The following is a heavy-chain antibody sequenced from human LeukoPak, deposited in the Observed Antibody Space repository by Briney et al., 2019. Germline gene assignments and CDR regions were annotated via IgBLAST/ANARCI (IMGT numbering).Heavy chain of an antibody. J-gene: IGHJ4*02. V-gene: IGHV4-30-4*01. CDR3: ARARGRDGYNPFDY. D-gene: IGHD5-24*01. CDR1: GGSVSSGSYY. CDR2: IYYSGST. Sequence: SETLSLTCTVSGGSVSSGSYYWSWIRQPPGKGLEWIGYIYYSGSTYYNPSLKSRVTISVDTSKNQFSLKLSSVTAADTAVYYCARARGRDGYNPFDYWGQGTLVTVSS.